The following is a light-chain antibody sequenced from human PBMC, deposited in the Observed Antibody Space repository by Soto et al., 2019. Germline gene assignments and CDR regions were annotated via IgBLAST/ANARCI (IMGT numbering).Light chain of an antibody. Sequence: QSVLTQPPSASGTPGQRVTISCSGSSSNIGSNPVSWYQQLPGTAPKSLIYSDNQRPSGVPDRISGSRSGTSASLAISGLQSEYEAEYYCAAWDDSLRGRVFGGGTKVTVL. CDR1: SSNIGSNP. J-gene: IGLJ2*01. V-gene: IGLV1-44*01. CDR3: AAWDDSLRGRV. CDR2: SDN.